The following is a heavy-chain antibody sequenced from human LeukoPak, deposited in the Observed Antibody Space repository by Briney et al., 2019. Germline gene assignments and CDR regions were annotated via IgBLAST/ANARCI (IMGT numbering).Heavy chain of an antibody. CDR1: GNTFTDLS. Sequence: ASVKVSCKVSGNTFTDLSMNWVGQAPGKGLEWMGGFDPEDVETIYAQKFQGRVTMTEDTSTATAYMDLSSLRPDDTAVYYCATDFYRGRQFDYWGQGTLVTVSS. CDR3: ATDFYRGRQFDY. J-gene: IGHJ4*02. V-gene: IGHV1-24*01. D-gene: IGHD2/OR15-2a*01. CDR2: FDPEDVET.